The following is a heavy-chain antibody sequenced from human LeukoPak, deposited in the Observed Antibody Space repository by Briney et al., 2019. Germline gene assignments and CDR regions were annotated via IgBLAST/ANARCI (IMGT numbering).Heavy chain of an antibody. CDR2: MNPNSGNT. CDR1: GYTFTSYD. Sequence: ASVKVSCKASGYTFTSYDINGVRQATGQGLEWMGWMNPNSGNTGYAQKFQGRVTMTRTTSISTAYMELSSLRSEDTAVYYCARDYGDYYYYYYIDVWGQGTPVTISS. CDR3: ARDYGDYYYYYYIDV. J-gene: IGHJ6*03. D-gene: IGHD4-17*01. V-gene: IGHV1-8*01.